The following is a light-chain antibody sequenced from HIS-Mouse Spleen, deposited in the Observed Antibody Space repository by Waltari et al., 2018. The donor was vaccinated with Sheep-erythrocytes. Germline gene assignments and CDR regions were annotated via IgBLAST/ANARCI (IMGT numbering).Light chain of an antibody. V-gene: IGKV4-1*01. CDR2: WAS. CDR1: QSVLYSSNNKNY. J-gene: IGKJ4*01. Sequence: DIVMTQSPDSLAVSLGERATINCKSSQSVLYSSNNKNYLAWYQQKPGQPPKLLIYWASTRESVVPDRFSGSWSGTDFTLTISSLQAEDVAVYYCQQYYSTLLTFGGGTKVEIK. CDR3: QQYYSTLLT.